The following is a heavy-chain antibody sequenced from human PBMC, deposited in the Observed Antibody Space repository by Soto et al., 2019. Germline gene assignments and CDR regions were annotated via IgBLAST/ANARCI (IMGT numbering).Heavy chain of an antibody. CDR1: GGSIGNSY. J-gene: IGHJ4*02. D-gene: IGHD6-13*01. CDR2: IYYSGSS. Sequence: QVQLQESGPGLVKPSETLSLTCTVSGGSIGNSYWSWIRQSPGKGLEWIGYIYYSGSSNYNPSLKSRVSRSVDTSKNQFSLKLSSVTAADTAVYYCARHSSSWPIFDYWGQGTLVIGSS. CDR3: ARHSSSWPIFDY. V-gene: IGHV4-59*08.